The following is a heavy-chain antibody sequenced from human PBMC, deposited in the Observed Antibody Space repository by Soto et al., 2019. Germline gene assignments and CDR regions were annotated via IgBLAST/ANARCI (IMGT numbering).Heavy chain of an antibody. J-gene: IGHJ4*02. CDR3: TREPRGLPPCDY. Sequence: GSLRLSCVVSGFTFSDHYMNWVRQAPGKGLEWVGRSKNKANSHTADYAASVKGRFTISRDESKNSLYLQMSSLKVEDTAVYYSTREPRGLPPCDYWGQGALVTVSS. V-gene: IGHV3-72*01. CDR1: GFTFSDHY. CDR2: SKNKANSHTA.